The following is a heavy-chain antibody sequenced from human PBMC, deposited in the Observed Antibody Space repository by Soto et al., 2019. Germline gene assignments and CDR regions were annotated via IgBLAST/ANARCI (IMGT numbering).Heavy chain of an antibody. V-gene: IGHV3-33*01. J-gene: IGHJ5*02. D-gene: IGHD2-2*01. CDR1: GFTFSSYG. CDR2: IWYDGSNK. CDR3: ARDRVGYCISTSCYWDWFDP. Sequence: QVQLVESGGGVVQPGRSLRLSCAASGFTFSSYGMHWVRQAPGKGLEWVAVIWYDGSNKYYADSVKDRFTISRDNSKNTLYLQMNSLRAEDTAVYYCARDRVGYCISTSCYWDWFDPWGQGTLVTVSS.